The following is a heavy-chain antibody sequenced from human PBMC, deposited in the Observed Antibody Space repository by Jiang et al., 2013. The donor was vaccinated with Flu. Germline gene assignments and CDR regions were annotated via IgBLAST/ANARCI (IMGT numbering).Heavy chain of an antibody. CDR3: AATYYYESSPVY. CDR2: IYHSERT. D-gene: IGHD3-22*01. J-gene: IGHJ4*02. Sequence: GLVKPSETLSLTCNVSGASISSGVYSWGWIRQPPGKGLEWIGSIYHSERTYYNPSLKSRVTISVDTSKKQVSLRLRSVTAADTAVYYCAATYYYESSPVYWGQGTLVTVSS. V-gene: IGHV4-39*01. CDR1: GASISSGVYS.